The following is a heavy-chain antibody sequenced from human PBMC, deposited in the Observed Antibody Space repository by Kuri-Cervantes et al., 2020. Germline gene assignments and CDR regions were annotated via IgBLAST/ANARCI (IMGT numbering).Heavy chain of an antibody. CDR1: GFTFSTYA. J-gene: IGHJ4*02. V-gene: IGHV3-13*01. Sequence: GGSLRLSCAASGFTFSTYAMHWVRQPTGQGLEWVARVGTAGDTYYAGSVKGRFTISRGNAKNSLYLQMNSLRAEDTALYYCARYADYDTGHEDYWGQGTLVTVSS. D-gene: IGHD4-17*01. CDR3: ARYADYDTGHEDY. CDR2: VGTAGDT.